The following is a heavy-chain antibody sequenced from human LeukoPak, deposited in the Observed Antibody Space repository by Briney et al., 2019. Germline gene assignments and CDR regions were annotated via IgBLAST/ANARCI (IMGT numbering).Heavy chain of an antibody. Sequence: GSLRLSCAASGFTFSRYAMSWVRQAPGKGLEWVSAVSGSGGSTYYADSVKGLFTISRDNSKNTLYLQMNSLRAEDTAVYYCAKRMIRGVNHDAFDLWGQGTMVTVSS. CDR1: GFTFSRYA. J-gene: IGHJ3*01. CDR3: AKRMIRGVNHDAFDL. V-gene: IGHV3-23*01. CDR2: VSGSGGST. D-gene: IGHD3-10*01.